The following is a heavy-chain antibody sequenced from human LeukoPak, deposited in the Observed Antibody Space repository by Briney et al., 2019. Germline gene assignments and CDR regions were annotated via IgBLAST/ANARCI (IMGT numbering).Heavy chain of an antibody. D-gene: IGHD5-18*01. V-gene: IGHV3-30*04. CDR1: GFTLSSYA. CDR2: ISYDGSNK. CDR3: ARDGGYSYGRNDY. Sequence: PGGSLRLSCAASGFTLSSYAMHWVRQAPGKGLEWVAVISYDGSNKYYADSVKGRFTISRDNSKNTLYLQMNSLRAEDTAVYYCARDGGYSYGRNDYWGQGTLVTVSS. J-gene: IGHJ4*02.